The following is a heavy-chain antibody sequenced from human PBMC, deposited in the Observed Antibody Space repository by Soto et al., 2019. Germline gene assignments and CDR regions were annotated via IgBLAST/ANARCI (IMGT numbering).Heavy chain of an antibody. J-gene: IGHJ6*03. CDR2: ISGSGGST. D-gene: IGHD3-10*01. CDR3: AKMGGRGVYYYMDV. V-gene: IGHV3-23*01. CDR1: GFTFSSYA. Sequence: EVQLLESGGGLVQPGGSLRLSCAASGFTFSSYAMSWVRQAPGKGLEWVSAISGSGGSTYYADSVKGRFTISRDNSKNTRYLQMNSLRAEDTAVYYCAKMGGRGVYYYMDVWGKGTTVTVSS.